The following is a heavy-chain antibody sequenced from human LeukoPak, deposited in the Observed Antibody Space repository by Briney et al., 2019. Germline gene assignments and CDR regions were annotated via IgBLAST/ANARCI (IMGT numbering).Heavy chain of an antibody. V-gene: IGHV1-2*02. D-gene: IGHD2-8*02. CDR3: ARARGTVLAGEGYFDY. CDR1: GYSFTDYY. Sequence: ASVKVSCKASGYSFTDYYIHWVRQAPGQGLDWMGWINPNSGGANSAENFQGRVTMTRDTTISTAYMELSRLRSDDTAVYYCARARGTVLAGEGYFDYWGQGTLVTVSS. CDR2: INPNSGGA. J-gene: IGHJ4*02.